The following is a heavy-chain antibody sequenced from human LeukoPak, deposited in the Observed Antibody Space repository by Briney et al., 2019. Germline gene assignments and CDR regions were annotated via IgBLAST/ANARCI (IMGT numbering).Heavy chain of an antibody. V-gene: IGHV3-13*01. J-gene: IGHJ6*02. CDR3: AREGWIAVAGTENYYYGMDV. Sequence: GGSLRLSCAASGFTFSSCDMHWVRQAPGKGLEWVSAIGTAGDTYYPGSVKGRFTISRENAKNSLYLQMNSLRAEDTAVYYCAREGWIAVAGTENYYYGMDVWGQGTTVTVSS. CDR1: GFTFSSCD. CDR2: IGTAGDT. D-gene: IGHD6-19*01.